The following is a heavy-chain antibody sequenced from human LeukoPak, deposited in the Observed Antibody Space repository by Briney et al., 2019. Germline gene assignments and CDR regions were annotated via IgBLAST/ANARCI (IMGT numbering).Heavy chain of an antibody. CDR3: ARDRMPSSYRGLDP. J-gene: IGHJ5*02. CDR1: GFTFSSYS. CDR2: IKQDGTQE. V-gene: IGHV3-7*01. Sequence: GGSLRLSCAASGFTFSSYSMNWVRQAPGKGLEWVANIKQDGTQEYYVDSVKGRFTVSRDNAKNSLYLQMNSLRAEDTAVYYCARDRMPSSYRGLDPWGQGTLVIVSS. D-gene: IGHD3-10*01.